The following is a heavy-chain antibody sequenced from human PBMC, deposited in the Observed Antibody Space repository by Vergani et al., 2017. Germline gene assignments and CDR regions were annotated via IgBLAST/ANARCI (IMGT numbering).Heavy chain of an antibody. J-gene: IGHJ4*02. V-gene: IGHV3-23*01. Sequence: EVQLLESGGDLVQPGGSLRLSCAASGFSFTTYAMSWVRQAPGKGLEWVSTINTNGDYTRYGDSVKGRFTISRDNSKNTLYLQMNSLRAEDTAEYYCAKDPLFYYDSGGYLDYWGQGTLVTVSS. CDR1: GFSFTTYA. CDR3: AKDPLFYYDSGGYLDY. CDR2: INTNGDYT. D-gene: IGHD3-22*01.